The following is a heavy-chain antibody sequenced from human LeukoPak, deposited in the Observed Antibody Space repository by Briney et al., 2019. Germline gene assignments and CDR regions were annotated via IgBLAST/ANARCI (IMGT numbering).Heavy chain of an antibody. CDR2: ISAYNGNT. D-gene: IGHD6-13*01. Sequence: ASVKVFCRTSGYTFTNHGISWVRQAPGLGLEWMGWISAYNGNTNYAQKVQGRVTMTTDTSASTAYMELRSLRFDDTAVYYCARDQSVRLLQTSSTYFKHVFAIWGQGSMVTVSS. CDR1: GYTFTNHG. J-gene: IGHJ3*02. CDR3: ARDQSVRLLQTSSTYFKHVFAI. V-gene: IGHV1-18*01.